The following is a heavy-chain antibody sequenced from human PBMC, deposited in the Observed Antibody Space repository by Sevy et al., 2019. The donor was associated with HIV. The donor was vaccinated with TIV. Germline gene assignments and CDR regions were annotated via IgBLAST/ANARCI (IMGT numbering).Heavy chain of an antibody. CDR1: GFTFSDYH. CDR2: IRSRIYGGTP. D-gene: IGHD3-9*01. CDR3: VRDGMTGARDY. J-gene: IGHJ4*02. Sequence: GGSLRLSCAAFGFTFSDYHMDWVRQAPGEGLEWVGRIRSRIYGGTPDYAESVKGRFSISRDDSKNSVFLQMNSLETEDTALYFCVRDGMTGARDYWGQGTLVTVSS. V-gene: IGHV3-72*01.